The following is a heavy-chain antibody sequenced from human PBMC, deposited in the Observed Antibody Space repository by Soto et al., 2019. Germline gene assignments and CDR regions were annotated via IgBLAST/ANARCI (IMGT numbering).Heavy chain of an antibody. D-gene: IGHD6-6*01. Sequence: QVQLQESGPGLVKPSETLSLTCTVSGASISNDYWSWIRQPPGKGLECIGYIYKSGDTNYSPSLKSRVTMSLDTSKNQVSLNLRFVIAAYTAVYYCARTARRFDYWGQGILVTVSS. J-gene: IGHJ4*02. CDR2: IYKSGDT. CDR3: ARTARRFDY. CDR1: GASISNDY. V-gene: IGHV4-59*01.